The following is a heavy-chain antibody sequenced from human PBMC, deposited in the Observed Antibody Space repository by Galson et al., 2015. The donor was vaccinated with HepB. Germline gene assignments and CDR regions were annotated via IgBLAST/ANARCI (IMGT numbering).Heavy chain of an antibody. D-gene: IGHD4-11*01. CDR2: ISVDNGNG. CDR1: GYSFSNYG. J-gene: IGHJ5*02. Sequence: SVKLSCKAAGYSFSNYGISWVRQAPGQGLEWMGWISVDNGNGNYAQKLKGRLTITTDTSTNTTYMELRSLRSDDTAVFYCARARYSTSPPDHWGQGTLVTVSS. CDR3: ARARYSTSPPDH. V-gene: IGHV1-18*01.